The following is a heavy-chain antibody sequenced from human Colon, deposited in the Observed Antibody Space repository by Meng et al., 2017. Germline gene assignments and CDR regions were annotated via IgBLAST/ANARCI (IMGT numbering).Heavy chain of an antibody. D-gene: IGHD2/OR15-2a*01. V-gene: IGHV1-8*01. CDR2: INPNSDNT. Sequence: QVQLVQAGAVVKKPGASVKVSCKASGYAFTSYEINWVRQAPGQGLEWMGWINPNSDNTASAQHFLGRVTMTRDTSINTAYMELTSLRFDDTAVYYCARDRIGGFDLWGQGTLVTVSS. CDR1: GYAFTSYE. J-gene: IGHJ4*02. CDR3: ARDRIGGFDL.